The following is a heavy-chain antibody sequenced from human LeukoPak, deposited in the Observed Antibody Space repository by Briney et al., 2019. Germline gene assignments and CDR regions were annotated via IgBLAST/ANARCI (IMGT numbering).Heavy chain of an antibody. D-gene: IGHD6-19*01. CDR1: GFTFSSYA. Sequence: GGSLRLSCAASGFTFSSYAMSWVRQAPGKGLEWVSAISGSGGSTYYADSVEGRFTISRDNSKNTLYLQMNSLRAEDTAVYYCAKSSSGWYPQYYFDYWGPGTLVTVAS. CDR2: ISGSGGST. J-gene: IGHJ4*02. V-gene: IGHV3-23*01. CDR3: AKSSSGWYPQYYFDY.